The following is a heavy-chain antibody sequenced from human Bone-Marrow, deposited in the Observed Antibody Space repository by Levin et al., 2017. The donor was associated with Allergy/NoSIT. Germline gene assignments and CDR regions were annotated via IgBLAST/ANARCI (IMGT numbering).Heavy chain of an antibody. D-gene: IGHD1-26*01. J-gene: IGHJ6*03. CDR3: TREQWDKFETADVVHYYYYMDV. CDR2: SRDKANSFTT. CDR1: GFSLSDYY. Sequence: GGSLRLSCAGSGFSLSDYYIDWVRQAPGKGLEWVGRSRDKANSFTTQYAASVKGRFTISREESNNSVYLQMSSLKTDDAAVYYCTREQWDKFETADVVHYYYYMDVWGKGTTVTVSS. V-gene: IGHV3-72*01.